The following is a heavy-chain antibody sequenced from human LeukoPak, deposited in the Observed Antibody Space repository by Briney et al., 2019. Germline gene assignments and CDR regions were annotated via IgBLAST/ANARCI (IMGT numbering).Heavy chain of an antibody. CDR1: GFTFSSYS. D-gene: IGHD3-22*01. V-gene: IGHV3-21*06. J-gene: IGHJ4*02. Sequence: PGGSLRLSCAASGFTFSSYSMNWVRQAPGKGLEWVSSISSSSSYIYYADSVKGRFTISRDNAKNSLYLQMNSLRAEDTAVYYCARAPYDSSGCYHYWGQGTLVTVSS. CDR2: ISSSSSYI. CDR3: ARAPYDSSGCYHY.